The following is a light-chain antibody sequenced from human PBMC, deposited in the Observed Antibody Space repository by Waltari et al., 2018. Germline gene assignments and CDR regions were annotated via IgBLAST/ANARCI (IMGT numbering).Light chain of an antibody. CDR2: DVS. CDR3: TSFTSSNTYV. Sequence: QSALTQPASVSGSPGQSITISCSGTSSDIGKYNYVSLFQQHPGKAPKLMIYDVSNRPPGLSDRFSGSKSGNTASLTISGLQTEDESDYYCTSFTSSNTYVFGTGTKVTVL. CDR1: SSDIGKYNY. V-gene: IGLV2-14*03. J-gene: IGLJ1*01.